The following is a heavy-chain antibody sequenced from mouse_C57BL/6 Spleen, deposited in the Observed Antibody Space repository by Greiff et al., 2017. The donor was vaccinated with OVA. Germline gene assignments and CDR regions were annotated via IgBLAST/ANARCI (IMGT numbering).Heavy chain of an antibody. CDR3: ARSFYDSAFAY. D-gene: IGHD2-3*01. Sequence: EVQLVESGGGLVKPGGSLKLSCAASGFTFSDYGMHWVRQAPEKGLEWVAYISSGSSTIYYADTVKGRFTISRDNAKNTLFLQMTSLRSEDTAMYYCARSFYDSAFAYWGQGTLVTVSA. CDR1: GFTFSDYG. CDR2: ISSGSSTI. J-gene: IGHJ3*01. V-gene: IGHV5-17*01.